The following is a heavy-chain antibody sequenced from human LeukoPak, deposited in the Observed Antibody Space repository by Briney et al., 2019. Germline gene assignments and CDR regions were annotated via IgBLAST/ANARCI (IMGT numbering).Heavy chain of an antibody. V-gene: IGHV3-30*18. D-gene: IGHD1-26*01. CDR2: ISYDGSNK. Sequence: PGRSLRLSCAASGFTFNSYGMHWVRQAPGKGREGVAVISYDGSNKYYADSVKGRFTISRDNSKNTLYLQMNSLRAEDTAVYYCAKVHHSGSYLGYWGQGTLVTVSS. CDR1: GFTFNSYG. CDR3: AKVHHSGSYLGY. J-gene: IGHJ4*02.